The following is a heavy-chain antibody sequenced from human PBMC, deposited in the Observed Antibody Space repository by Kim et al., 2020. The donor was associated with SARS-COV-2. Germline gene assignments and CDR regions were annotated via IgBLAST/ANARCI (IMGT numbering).Heavy chain of an antibody. V-gene: IGHV2-70*17. CDR2: IDWDDDK. CDR1: GFSLSTSGMC. Sequence: SGPTLVNPTQTLTLTCTFSGFSLSTSGMCVSWIRQPPGKALEWLARIDWDDDKFYNTSLKSRLTISKDTSKNQVVLTMTNMDPVDTATYYCARMRGSPLDYWGQGILVTVSS. D-gene: IGHD1-26*01. CDR3: ARMRGSPLDY. J-gene: IGHJ4*02.